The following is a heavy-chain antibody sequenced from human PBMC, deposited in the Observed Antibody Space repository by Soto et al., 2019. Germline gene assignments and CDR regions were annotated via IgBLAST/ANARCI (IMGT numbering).Heavy chain of an antibody. CDR1: GGSISSSSYY. J-gene: IGHJ6*02. D-gene: IGHD6-19*01. V-gene: IGHV4-39*01. Sequence: PSETLFLTCTVSGGSISSSSYYWGWIRQPPGKGLEWIGSIYYSGSTYYNPSLKNRDTISVDTSKKQFSLKLSSVTAADTAVYYFAGIELKVAVAGTGYYYGMDVWGQGTTVTAP. CDR2: IYYSGST. CDR3: AGIELKVAVAGTGYYYGMDV.